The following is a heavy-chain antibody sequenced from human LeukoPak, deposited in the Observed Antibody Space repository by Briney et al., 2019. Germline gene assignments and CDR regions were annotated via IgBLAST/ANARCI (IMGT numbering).Heavy chain of an antibody. CDR3: ARLWGPGGSFDY. Sequence: ASVKVSCKASGYTFTHYDINWVRQTTGQGLEWMGWINPNSGGTNYAQKFQGRVTMTRDTSISTAYMELSRLRSDDTAVYYCARLWGPGGSFDYWGQGTLVTVSS. D-gene: IGHD3-16*01. CDR1: GYTFTHYD. CDR2: INPNSGGT. V-gene: IGHV1-2*02. J-gene: IGHJ4*02.